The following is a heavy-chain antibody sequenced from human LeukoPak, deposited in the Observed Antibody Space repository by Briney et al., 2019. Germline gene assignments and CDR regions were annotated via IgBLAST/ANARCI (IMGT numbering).Heavy chain of an antibody. CDR3: AKVLGIVVATAFDI. Sequence: PGGSLRLSCAASGFTFSSYSMNWVRQAPGKGREWVSSISSSSSYIYYADSVKGRFTISRDNSKNTLYLQMNSLRAEDTAVYYCAKVLGIVVATAFDIWGQGTMVTVSS. D-gene: IGHD3-22*01. J-gene: IGHJ3*02. CDR2: ISSSSSYI. V-gene: IGHV3-21*01. CDR1: GFTFSSYS.